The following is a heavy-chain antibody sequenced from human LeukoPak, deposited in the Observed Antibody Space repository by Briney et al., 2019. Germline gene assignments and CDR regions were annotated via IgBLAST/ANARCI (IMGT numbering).Heavy chain of an antibody. J-gene: IGHJ3*02. CDR2: IKQDGSDK. V-gene: IGHV3-7*01. CDR3: VRGGGTLDM. Sequence: PGGSLRLSCEASRFIITSHWMSWVRQAPGKRPEWVANIKQDGSDKYYLDSVKGRFTISRDNAKNSLYLQMNSLRDEDTAMYYCVRGGGTLDMWGQETMVTVSS. CDR1: RFIITSHW. D-gene: IGHD1-1*01.